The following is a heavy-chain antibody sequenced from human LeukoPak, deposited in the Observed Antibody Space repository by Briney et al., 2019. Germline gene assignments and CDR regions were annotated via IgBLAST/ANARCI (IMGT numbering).Heavy chain of an antibody. J-gene: IGHJ4*02. CDR3: ARGSLGYCSSTSCPYYFDY. CDR1: GGSISSGGYY. Sequence: SQTLSLTCTVSGGSISSGGYYWRWIRQHPGKGLEWIGYIYYSGSTYYNPSLKSRVTISVDTSKNQFSLKLSSVTAADTAVYYCARGSLGYCSSTSCPYYFDYWGQGTLVTVSS. D-gene: IGHD2-2*01. CDR2: IYYSGST. V-gene: IGHV4-31*03.